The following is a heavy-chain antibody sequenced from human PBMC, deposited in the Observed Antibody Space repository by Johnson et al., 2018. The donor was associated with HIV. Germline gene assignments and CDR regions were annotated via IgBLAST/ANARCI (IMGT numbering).Heavy chain of an antibody. D-gene: IGHD1-26*01. J-gene: IGHJ3*02. CDR2: ISGSGGST. CDR3: AKGGQWELLAAFDI. Sequence: VQLVESGGGVVQPGGSLRLSCAASGFTFSSYAMSWVSQAPGQGLEWVSAISGSGGSTYYADSVKGRFTISRDNSKNTLYLQMNSLRAEDTAVYCCAKGGQWELLAAFDIWGQGTMVTVSS. CDR1: GFTFSSYA. V-gene: IGHV3-23*04.